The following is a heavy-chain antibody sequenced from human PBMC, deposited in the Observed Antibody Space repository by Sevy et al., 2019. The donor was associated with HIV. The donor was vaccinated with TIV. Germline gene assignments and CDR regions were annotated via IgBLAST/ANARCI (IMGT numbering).Heavy chain of an antibody. V-gene: IGHV1-69*13. CDR2: IIPIFGTA. CDR3: ARVITMIVVGAFDI. Sequence: ASVKVSCKASGGTFSSYAISWVRQAPGQGLEWMGGIIPIFGTANYAQKFQGRVTITADESTGTAYMELSSLRSEDTAVYYCARVITMIVVGAFDIWGQGTMVTVSS. CDR1: GGTFSSYA. J-gene: IGHJ3*02. D-gene: IGHD3-22*01.